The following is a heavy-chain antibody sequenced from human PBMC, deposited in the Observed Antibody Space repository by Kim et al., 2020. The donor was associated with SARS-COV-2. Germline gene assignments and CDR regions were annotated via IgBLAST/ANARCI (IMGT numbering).Heavy chain of an antibody. CDR1: GYSISSGYY. V-gene: IGHV4-38-2*02. D-gene: IGHD3-3*01. CDR2: IYHSGST. Sequence: SETLSLTCTVSGYSISSGYYWGWIRQPPGKGLEWIGSIYHSGSTYYNPSLKSRVTISVDTSKNQFSLKLSSVTAADTAVYYCARSEFLEWLSFDYWGQGTLVTVSS. CDR3: ARSEFLEWLSFDY. J-gene: IGHJ4*02.